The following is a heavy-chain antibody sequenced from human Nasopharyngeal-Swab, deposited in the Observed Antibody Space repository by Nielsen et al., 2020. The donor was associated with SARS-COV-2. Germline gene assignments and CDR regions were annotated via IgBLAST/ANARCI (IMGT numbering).Heavy chain of an antibody. J-gene: IGHJ4*02. CDR1: GGSISSGGYF. CDR2: IYSSGNA. Sequence: SETLSLTCTVSGGSISSGGYFWSWVRRPAGKGLEWIGRIYSSGNANYNPSLKSRVIMSLDTSINQFSLQLSSVTAADTAVYYCVRSSSWYYFDYWAQGTQVTVSS. CDR3: VRSSSWYYFDY. D-gene: IGHD6-13*01. V-gene: IGHV4-61*02.